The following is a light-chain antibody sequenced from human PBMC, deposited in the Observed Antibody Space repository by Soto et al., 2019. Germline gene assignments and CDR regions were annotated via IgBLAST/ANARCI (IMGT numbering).Light chain of an antibody. V-gene: IGKV1-5*01. J-gene: IGKJ1*01. CDR2: DIS. CDR3: QQYDSYWT. CDR1: ERMSTY. Sequence: DIQMTQSPSSLSASVGDSVTIAFRTSERMSTYLDWYQQKPGKAPKVLIYDISTLQSGVPSRFSGSGSGTDFTLTISRLEPDDFAVYYCQQYDSYWTFGQGTKVDI.